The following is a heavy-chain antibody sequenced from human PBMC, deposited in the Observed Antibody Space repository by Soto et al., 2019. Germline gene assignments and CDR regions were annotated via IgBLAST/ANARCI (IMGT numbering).Heavy chain of an antibody. D-gene: IGHD3-3*01. J-gene: IGHJ6*02. V-gene: IGHV3-30-3*01. CDR1: GFTFSSYA. CDR3: VSDYDFWSGPLAHYGMDV. CDR2: ISYDGSNK. Sequence: GGSLRLSCAASGFTFSSYAMHWVRQAPGKGLEWVAVISYDGSNKYYADSVKGRFTISRDNSKNTLYLQMNSLRAEDTAVYYCVSDYDFWSGPLAHYGMDVWGQGTTVTVSS.